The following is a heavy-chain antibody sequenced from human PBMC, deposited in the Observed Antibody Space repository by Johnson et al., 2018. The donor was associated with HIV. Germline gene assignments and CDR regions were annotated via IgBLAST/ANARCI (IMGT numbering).Heavy chain of an antibody. CDR2: INWNGATT. Sequence: VQLVESGGGVVRPGGSLRLSCAASGFTFDDYGMSWDRQAKGKGLEWVTGINWNGATTAYANPVKGRFNVPRENSKNQLYLQMNSLRAEDTAVSYCARDGYSSGWYGNDAFDIWSQGTMVTVSS. D-gene: IGHD6-19*01. J-gene: IGHJ3*02. CDR1: GFTFDDYG. V-gene: IGHV3-20*04. CDR3: ARDGYSSGWYGNDAFDI.